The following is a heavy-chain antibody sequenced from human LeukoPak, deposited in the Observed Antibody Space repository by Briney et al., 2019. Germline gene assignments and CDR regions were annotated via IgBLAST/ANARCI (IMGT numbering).Heavy chain of an antibody. D-gene: IGHD6-19*01. CDR1: GFTFSDYY. CDR2: ISSSGSTI. Sequence: PGGSLRLSCVASGFTFSDYYMSWIRQAPGKGLEWVSYISSSGSTIYYTVSVKGRFTISRDNAKNSLYLQMNSLRAEDTAVYYCARVGYSSGWYWFDPWGQGTLVTVSS. J-gene: IGHJ5*02. CDR3: ARVGYSSGWYWFDP. V-gene: IGHV3-11*04.